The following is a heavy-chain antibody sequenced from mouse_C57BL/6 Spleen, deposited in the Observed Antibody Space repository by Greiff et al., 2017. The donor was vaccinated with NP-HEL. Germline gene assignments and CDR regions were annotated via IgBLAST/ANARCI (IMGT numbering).Heavy chain of an antibody. Sequence: SGASVKISCKASGYAFSSYWMNWVKQRPGKGLEWIGQIYPGDGDTNYNGKFKGKATLTADKSSSTAYMQLSSLTSEDSAVYFCARSYDGYLYAMDYWGQGTSVTVSS. CDR3: ARSYDGYLYAMDY. V-gene: IGHV1-80*01. D-gene: IGHD2-3*01. CDR1: GYAFSSYW. J-gene: IGHJ4*01. CDR2: IYPGDGDT.